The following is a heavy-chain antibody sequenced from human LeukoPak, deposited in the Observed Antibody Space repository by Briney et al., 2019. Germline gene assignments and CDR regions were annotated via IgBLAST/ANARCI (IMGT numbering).Heavy chain of an antibody. CDR3: ARGPNSGADY. CDR1: GGSFSSYY. D-gene: IGHD1-26*01. CDR2: INHSGST. Sequence: PSETLSLTCAAYGGSFSSYYWSWIRQPPGKGLEWIGEINHSGSTNYNPSLKSRVTISVDTSKIQFSLKLSSVTAADTAVYYCARGPNSGADYWGQGTLVTVSS. J-gene: IGHJ4*02. V-gene: IGHV4-34*01.